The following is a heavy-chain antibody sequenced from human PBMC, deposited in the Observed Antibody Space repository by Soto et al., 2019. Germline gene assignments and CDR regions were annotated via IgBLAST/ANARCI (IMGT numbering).Heavy chain of an antibody. CDR2: ISGSSGHT. CDR3: ARGPSEYIWGSYLRYLDS. V-gene: IGHV3-23*01. D-gene: IGHD3-16*02. CDR1: GFTFSSFA. J-gene: IGHJ4*02. Sequence: EVQLLESGGGLVQPGGSLRLSCAASGFTFSSFAMNWVRQAPGKGLEWVSGISGSSGHTYYADSVNALLIISRDNSKNTLYLQMDSLSADVTAVYYCARGPSEYIWGSYLRYLDSWGQGSLLTVSS.